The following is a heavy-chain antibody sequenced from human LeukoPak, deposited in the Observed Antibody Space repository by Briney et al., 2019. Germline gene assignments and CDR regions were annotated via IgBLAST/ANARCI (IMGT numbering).Heavy chain of an antibody. V-gene: IGHV3-9*01. CDR3: AKDRTFRLGAFDI. D-gene: IGHD3-16*01. CDR1: GFTFDDYA. CDR2: ISWSSGTI. J-gene: IGHJ3*02. Sequence: PGRSLRLSCAASGFTFDDYAMHWVRQAPGKGLEWVSGISWSSGTIVYADSVKGRFTISRDNAKNSLYLQMNSLRAEDTALYFCAKDRTFRLGAFDIWGQGTMVTVSS.